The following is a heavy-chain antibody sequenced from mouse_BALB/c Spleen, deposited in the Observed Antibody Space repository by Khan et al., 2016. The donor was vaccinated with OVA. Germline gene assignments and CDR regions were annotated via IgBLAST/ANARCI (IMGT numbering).Heavy chain of an antibody. Sequence: VQLKESGPGLVKPSQSLSLTCSVTGYSITSGYYWNWIRHFPGNKLEWMGYISYDGSNNYNPSLKNRISITRETSKKQFFLKLNSVTTEDTATYYCARDGLRLWYFDVWGAGTTVTVSS. CDR2: ISYDGSN. CDR3: ARDGLRLWYFDV. D-gene: IGHD1-2*01. V-gene: IGHV3-6*02. CDR1: GYSITSGYY. J-gene: IGHJ1*01.